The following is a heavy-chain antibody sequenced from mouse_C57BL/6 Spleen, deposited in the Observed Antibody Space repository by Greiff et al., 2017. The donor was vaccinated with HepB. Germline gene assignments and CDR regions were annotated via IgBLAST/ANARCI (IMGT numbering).Heavy chain of an antibody. J-gene: IGHJ2*01. CDR3: TKRLGGVAY. V-gene: IGHV14-4*01. CDR2: IDPENGDT. CDR1: GFNIKDDY. D-gene: IGHD1-1*02. Sequence: EVQLQQSGAELVRPGASVKLSCTASGFNIKDDYMHWVKQRPEQGLEWIGWIDPENGDTEYASKFQGKATIPADTSSNTAYLQLSSLTSEDTAVYYCTKRLGGVAYWGQGTTLTVSS.